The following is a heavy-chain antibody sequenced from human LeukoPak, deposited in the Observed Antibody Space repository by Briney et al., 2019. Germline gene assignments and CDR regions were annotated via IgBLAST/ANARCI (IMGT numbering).Heavy chain of an antibody. V-gene: IGHV1-69*05. CDR3: ASHSSSWYNAFDI. J-gene: IGHJ3*02. D-gene: IGHD6-13*01. CDR2: IIPIFGTA. CDR1: GGTFSSYA. Sequence: ASVKVSCEASGGTFSSYAISWVRQAPGQGLEWMGRIIPIFGTANYAQKFQGRVTITTDESTSTAYMELSSLRSEDTAVYYCASHSSSWYNAFDIWGQGTMVTVSS.